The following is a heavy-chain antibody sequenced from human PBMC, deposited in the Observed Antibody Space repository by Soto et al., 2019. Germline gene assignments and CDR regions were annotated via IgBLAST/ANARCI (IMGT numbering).Heavy chain of an antibody. CDR2: MNPNSGNT. D-gene: IGHD3-9*01. Sequence: QVQLVQSGAEVKKPGASVKVSCKASGYTYTSYDINWVRQATGQGLEWMGWMNPNSGNTGYAQKFQGRVTMTRNTSISTAYMELSSLRSEDTAVYYCASMVNDILTGDFDYWGQGTLVTVSS. J-gene: IGHJ4*02. CDR3: ASMVNDILTGDFDY. V-gene: IGHV1-8*01. CDR1: GYTYTSYD.